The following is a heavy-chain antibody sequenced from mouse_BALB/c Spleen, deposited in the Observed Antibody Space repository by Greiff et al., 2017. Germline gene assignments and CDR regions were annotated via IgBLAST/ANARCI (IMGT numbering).Heavy chain of an antibody. D-gene: IGHD1-1*01. V-gene: IGHV14-3*02. J-gene: IGHJ2*01. CDR1: GFNIKDTY. CDR3: ASDYYGSSYYFDY. CDR2: IDPANGNT. Sequence: VQLKQSGAELVKPGASVKLSCTASGFNIKDTYMHWVKQRPEQGLEWIGRIDPANGNTKYDPKFQGKATITADTSSNTAYLQLSSLTSEDTAVYYCASDYYGSSYYFDYWGQGTTLTVSS.